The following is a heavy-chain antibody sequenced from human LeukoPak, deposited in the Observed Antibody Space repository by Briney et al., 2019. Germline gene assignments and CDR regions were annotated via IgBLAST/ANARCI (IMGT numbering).Heavy chain of an antibody. CDR3: AGDLYGDYVVDY. CDR2: ISSSGRTI. CDR1: GFTFSSYS. D-gene: IGHD4-17*01. V-gene: IGHV3-48*01. Sequence: GGSRRLSCAASGFTFSSYSMNWVRQAPGKGLEWVSYISSSGRTIYYADSVRGRFTISRDNAKNSLYLQMNSLRAEDTAVYYCAGDLYGDYVVDYWGQGTLVTVSS. J-gene: IGHJ4*02.